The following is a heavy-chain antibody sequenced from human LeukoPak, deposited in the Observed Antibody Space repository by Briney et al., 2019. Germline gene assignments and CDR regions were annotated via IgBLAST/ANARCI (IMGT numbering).Heavy chain of an antibody. CDR3: ARGGGVFGNYYMDV. V-gene: IGHV1-24*01. CDR2: FDPEDGET. Sequence: ASVKVSCKVSGYTLTELSMHWVRQAPGKGLEWMGGFDPEDGETIYAQNFQGRVTMTEDTSTDTAYMELSSLRSEDTGVYYCARGGGVFGNYYMDVWGKGTTVTVSS. J-gene: IGHJ6*03. D-gene: IGHD2-8*02. CDR1: GYTLTELS.